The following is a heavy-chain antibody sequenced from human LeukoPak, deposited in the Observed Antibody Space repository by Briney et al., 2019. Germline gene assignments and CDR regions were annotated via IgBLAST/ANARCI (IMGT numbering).Heavy chain of an antibody. D-gene: IGHD3-22*01. CDR1: GGSISSSSYY. Sequence: SQTLSLTCTVSGGSISSSSYYWGWIRQPPGKGLGWIGSIYYTGNTYYNPSLKSRVTISLDTSKNQFSLKLSSVTAADTAVYYCARSNSYYDSSGYYFDYWGQGTLVTVSS. CDR2: IYYTGNT. V-gene: IGHV4-39*01. CDR3: ARSNSYYDSSGYYFDY. J-gene: IGHJ4*02.